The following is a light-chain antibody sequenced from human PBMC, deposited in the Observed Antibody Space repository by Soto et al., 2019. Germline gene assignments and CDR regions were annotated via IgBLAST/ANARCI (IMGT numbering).Light chain of an antibody. V-gene: IGKV3-11*01. CDR3: QQRSKWPFLT. J-gene: IGKJ4*01. CDR2: DAS. Sequence: EIVLTQSPATLSLSPGERATLSCRASQSVSSYLAWYQQKPGQAPRLLIYDASNRATGIPARFSGSGSGTDFTLTINSLEPEDFAVYYCQQRSKWPFLTFGGGTKAEIK. CDR1: QSVSSY.